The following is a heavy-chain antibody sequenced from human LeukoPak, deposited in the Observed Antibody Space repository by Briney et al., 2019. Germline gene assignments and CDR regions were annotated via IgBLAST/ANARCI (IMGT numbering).Heavy chain of an antibody. D-gene: IGHD1-1*01. CDR1: GFTFTDYW. J-gene: IGHJ4*02. CDR2: VNRAGTES. V-gene: IGHV3-7*01. Sequence: GGSLRLSCAASGFTFTDYWMTWVRQVPGKGLEWVANVNRAGTESYYVDSVKGRFTISRDNAENSLYLQMDSLRVEDTAVYYCARVGTRELQRVFDNWGQGTLVTVSS. CDR3: ARVGTRELQRVFDN.